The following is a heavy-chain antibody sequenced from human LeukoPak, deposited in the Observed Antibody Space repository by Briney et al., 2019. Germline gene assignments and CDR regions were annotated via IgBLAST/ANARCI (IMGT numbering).Heavy chain of an antibody. V-gene: IGHV4-59*01. J-gene: IGHJ2*01. CDR3: ARGSGSYYDALYWYFDL. CDR1: GGSISSYY. D-gene: IGHD1-26*01. Sequence: SETLSFTCTVSGGSISSYYWSWIRQPPGKGLEWIGYIYYSGSTNYNPSLKSRVTISVDTSKNQFSLKLSSVTAADTAVYYCARGSGSYYDALYWYFDLWGRGTLVTVSS. CDR2: IYYSGST.